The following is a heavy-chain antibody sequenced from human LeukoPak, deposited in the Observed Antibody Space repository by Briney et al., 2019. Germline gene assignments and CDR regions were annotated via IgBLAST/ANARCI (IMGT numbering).Heavy chain of an antibody. CDR2: ISAYNGNT. CDR3: ARGTSGSYYNVDLDY. J-gene: IGHJ4*02. D-gene: IGHD3-10*01. V-gene: IGHV1-18*01. CDR1: GYTFTSYG. Sequence: ASVKVSCRASGYTFTSYGISWVRQAPGQGLEWMGWISAYNGNTNYAQKLQGRVTMTTDTSTSTAYMKLRSLRSDDTAVYYYARGTSGSYYNVDLDYWGQGTLVTVSS.